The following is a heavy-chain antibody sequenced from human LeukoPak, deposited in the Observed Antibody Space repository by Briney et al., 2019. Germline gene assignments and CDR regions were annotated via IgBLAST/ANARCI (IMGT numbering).Heavy chain of an antibody. CDR2: IYYSGST. V-gene: IGHV4-30-4*08. J-gene: IGHJ3*02. CDR1: GGPISSGDYY. D-gene: IGHD1-1*01. CDR3: ARVKGTGTRGSAFDI. Sequence: SETLSLTCTVSGGPISSGDYYWSWIRQPPGKGLEWIGYIYYSGSTYYNPSLKSRVTISVDRSKNQFSLKLSSVTAADTAVYYCARVKGTGTRGSAFDIWGQGTMVTVSS.